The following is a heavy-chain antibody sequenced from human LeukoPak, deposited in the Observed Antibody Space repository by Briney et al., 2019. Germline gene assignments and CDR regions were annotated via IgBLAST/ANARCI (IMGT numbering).Heavy chain of an antibody. CDR1: GFTFSTYE. CDR2: ISSSGGGI. D-gene: IGHD3-3*01. Sequence: QPGGSLRLSCAASGFTFSTYEMNWVRQAPGKGLEWVSYISSSGGGIYYADSVKGRFTISRDNAKNSLFLQMNSLRAEDTAVYYCATQGRSAMLGIWGQGTMVTVSS. J-gene: IGHJ3*02. V-gene: IGHV3-48*03. CDR3: ATQGRSAMLGI.